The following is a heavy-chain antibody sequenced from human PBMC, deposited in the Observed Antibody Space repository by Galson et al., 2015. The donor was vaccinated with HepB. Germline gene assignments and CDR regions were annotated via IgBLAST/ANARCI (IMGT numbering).Heavy chain of an antibody. D-gene: IGHD3-16*01. CDR1: GGAMSSHY. J-gene: IGHJ6*02. Sequence: SETLSLTCTVSGGAMSSHYWSWIRQPPGKGLEWIGYIHSSGTTNYNPSLKSRVTISVDPFKNQLSLKLTSVTAADTAVYYCARDLGGRYAMDVWGQGTTVTVSS. V-gene: IGHV4-59*11. CDR2: IHSSGTT. CDR3: ARDLGGRYAMDV.